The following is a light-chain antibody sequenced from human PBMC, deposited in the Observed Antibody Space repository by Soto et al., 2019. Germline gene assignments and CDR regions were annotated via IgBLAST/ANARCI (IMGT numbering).Light chain of an antibody. CDR3: QQYYTNPGT. V-gene: IGKV4-1*01. CDR1: QSVFYSSNNKNY. CDR2: WAS. J-gene: IGKJ5*01. Sequence: DIVMTKSPDSLAVSLGERATINCKSSQSVFYSSNNKNYLAWYQHKPGHPPKLLIYWASNRESGVPDRFSGSGSGTDFTLTISSLQAEDVAVYYCQQYYTNPGTFGQGTRREIK.